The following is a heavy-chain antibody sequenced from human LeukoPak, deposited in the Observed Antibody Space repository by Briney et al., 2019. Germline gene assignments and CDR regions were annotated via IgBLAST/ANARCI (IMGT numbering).Heavy chain of an antibody. D-gene: IGHD3-10*01. J-gene: IGHJ3*02. CDR2: ISSSGSTT. V-gene: IGHV3-11*04. Sequence: GGSLRLSCASAGFTFSDYYLNWIRQPPGKGLEWVSYISSSGSTTRYVDSVKGRFTISRDNAKTSLYLQMSSLRAEDTAVYYCARADGDGDAFDIWGQGTMVTVSS. CDR1: GFTFSDYY. CDR3: ARADGDGDAFDI.